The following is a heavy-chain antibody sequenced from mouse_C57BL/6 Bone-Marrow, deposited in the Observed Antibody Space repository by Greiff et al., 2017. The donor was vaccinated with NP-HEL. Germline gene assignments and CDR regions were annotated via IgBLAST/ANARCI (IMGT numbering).Heavy chain of an antibody. J-gene: IGHJ2*01. D-gene: IGHD2-4*01. V-gene: IGHV1-81*01. Sequence: VHLVESGAELARPGASVKLSCKASGYTFTSYGISWVKQRTGQGLEWIGEIYPRSGNTYYNEKFKGKATLTADKSSSTAYMELRSLTSEDSAVYFCARSGDYDGDYWGQGTTLTVSS. CDR3: ARSGDYDGDY. CDR1: GYTFTSYG. CDR2: IYPRSGNT.